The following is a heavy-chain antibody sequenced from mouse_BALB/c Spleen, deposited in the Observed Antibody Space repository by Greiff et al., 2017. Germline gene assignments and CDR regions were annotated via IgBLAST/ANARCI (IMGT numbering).Heavy chain of an antibody. Sequence: EVKLQESGGGLVQPKGSLKLSCAASGFTFNTYAMNWVRQAPGKGLEWVARIRSKSNNYATYYADSVKDRFTISRDDSQSMLYLQMNNLKTEDTAMYYCVRGLRLDYWGQGTSVTVSS. CDR1: GFTFNTYA. J-gene: IGHJ4*01. V-gene: IGHV10-1*02. CDR3: VRGLRLDY. CDR2: IRSKSNNYAT. D-gene: IGHD1-2*01.